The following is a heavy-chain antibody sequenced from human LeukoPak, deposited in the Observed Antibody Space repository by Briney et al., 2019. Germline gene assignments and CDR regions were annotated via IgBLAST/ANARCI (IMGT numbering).Heavy chain of an antibody. D-gene: IGHD6-6*01. CDR1: GGSISSYY. CDR3: ATAEYSSSPTSYFDY. Sequence: PSETLSLTCTVSGGSISSYYWSWIRQPAGKGLEWIGRIYTSGSTNYNPSLKSRVTMSVDTSKNQFSLKLSSVTAADTAVYYCATAEYSSSPTSYFDYWGQGTLVTVSS. CDR2: IYTSGST. V-gene: IGHV4-4*07. J-gene: IGHJ4*02.